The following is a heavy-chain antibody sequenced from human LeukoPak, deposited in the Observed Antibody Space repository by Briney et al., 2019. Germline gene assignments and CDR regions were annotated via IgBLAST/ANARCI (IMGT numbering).Heavy chain of an antibody. D-gene: IGHD3-3*01. V-gene: IGHV1-46*01. CDR1: GYTFTNYY. CDR2: INPNGGST. Sequence: GASVKVSCKASGYTFTNYYMHWVRQAPGQGLEWMGIINPNGGSTNYAQKFQGRVTMTRDTATSTVHMELSSLKSEDTAVYYCARAPFLDLWSGFSLDYWGQGSLVSVSS. J-gene: IGHJ4*02. CDR3: ARAPFLDLWSGFSLDY.